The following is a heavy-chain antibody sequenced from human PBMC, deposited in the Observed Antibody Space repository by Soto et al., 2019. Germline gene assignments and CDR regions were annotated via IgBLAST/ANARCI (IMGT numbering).Heavy chain of an antibody. CDR1: GFTFTSSA. Sequence: SVKVSCKASGFTFTSSAIQWVRQARGQRLEWIGWIVVGSGNTNYAQKFQERVTITRDMSTSTAYMELSSLRSEDTAVYYCAADRWEQLGYYYMDVWGKGTTVTVSS. CDR3: AADRWEQLGYYYMDV. CDR2: IVVGSGNT. J-gene: IGHJ6*03. D-gene: IGHD6-6*01. V-gene: IGHV1-58*02.